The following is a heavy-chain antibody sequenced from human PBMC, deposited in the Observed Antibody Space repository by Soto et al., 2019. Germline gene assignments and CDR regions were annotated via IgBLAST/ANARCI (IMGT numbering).Heavy chain of an antibody. Sequence: DVHLVESGGGLVQPGQSLRLSCEVSGFTFSMYSMSWVRQAPGKGLEWVAKIPKEGGDGHYLDSVKGRFFISRENAKNSLYPQTNSLRGEDTAIYYCARDHLILPAHDFFYGSDVWGKGATVTVSS. D-gene: IGHD2-15*01. CDR2: IPKEGGDG. V-gene: IGHV3-7*03. CDR3: ARDHLILPAHDFFYGSDV. CDR1: GFTFSMYS. J-gene: IGHJ6*04.